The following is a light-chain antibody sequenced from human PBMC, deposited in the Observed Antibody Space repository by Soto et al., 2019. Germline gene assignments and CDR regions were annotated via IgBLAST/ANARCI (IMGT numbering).Light chain of an antibody. CDR1: QSILYNSNNKNC. CDR2: LAS. Sequence: DIVMTQSPESLAVSLGERATINCKSSQSILYNSNNKNCLTWYQQKPGQAPKLLIYLASTREAGVTDRLSGCGPVTDFTPTISSLLTEDVATDYYQQYYSSPFTFGQGTKVEIK. CDR3: QQYYSSPFT. V-gene: IGKV4-1*01. J-gene: IGKJ2*01.